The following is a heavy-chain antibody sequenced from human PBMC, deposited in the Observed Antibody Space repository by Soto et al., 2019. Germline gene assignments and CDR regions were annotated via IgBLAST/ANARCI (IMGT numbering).Heavy chain of an antibody. CDR1: GFTFSSYA. Sequence: GGSLRLSCAASGFTFSSYAMSWVRQAPGKGLEWVSAISGSGGSTYYADSVKGRFTISRDNAKNSLYLQMNSLRAEDTAVYYCARDAHRLWFGSKEAGDAFDIWGQGTMVTVSS. V-gene: IGHV3-23*01. J-gene: IGHJ3*02. CDR2: ISGSGGST. CDR3: ARDAHRLWFGSKEAGDAFDI. D-gene: IGHD3-10*01.